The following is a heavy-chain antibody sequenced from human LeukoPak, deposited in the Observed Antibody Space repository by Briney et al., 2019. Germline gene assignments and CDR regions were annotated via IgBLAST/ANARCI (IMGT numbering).Heavy chain of an antibody. CDR3: AKEGITGADS. Sequence: GGSLTLSCTASGFPFNRFAMSWVRQAPGQGLAWVSAISGGGDAHYADSVKGRFTISRDNSKNTLFLHMNNLTADDTALYYCAKEGITGADSWGQGTLVSVSS. CDR1: GFPFNRFA. V-gene: IGHV3-23*01. CDR2: ISGGGDA. J-gene: IGHJ4*02.